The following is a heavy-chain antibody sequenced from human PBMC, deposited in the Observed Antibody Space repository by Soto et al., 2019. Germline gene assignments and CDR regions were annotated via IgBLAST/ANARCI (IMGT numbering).Heavy chain of an antibody. CDR1: GFTFSSYW. D-gene: IGHD1-1*01. J-gene: IGHJ4*02. V-gene: IGHV3-7*01. Sequence: EVHLEESGGGLVHPGGSLRLSCAASGFTFSSYWMNWVRQAPGKGLEWVANIDEDGSEYNDAEVVRGRFTISRDNAKNTLYLQMNSLRAADTAVYYCARTGDGHHDFLDYWGQGILVSVSS. CDR3: ARTGDGHHDFLDY. CDR2: IDEDGSEY.